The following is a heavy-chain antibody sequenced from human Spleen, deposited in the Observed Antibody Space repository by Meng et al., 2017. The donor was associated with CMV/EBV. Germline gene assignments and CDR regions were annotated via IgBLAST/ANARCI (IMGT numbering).Heavy chain of an antibody. CDR1: GFTFTTFS. J-gene: IGHJ3*02. CDR2: ISYDGNDK. D-gene: IGHD2-2*02. CDR3: AREGYTLGRFGAFDI. V-gene: IGHV3-30*04. Sequence: GESLKISCAASGFTFTTFSVHWVRQAPGKGLEWVADISYDGNDKYYADSVKGRFTISRDNSKNTLYLQMTSLRAEDSAVYFCAREGYTLGRFGAFDIWGQGTMVTVSS.